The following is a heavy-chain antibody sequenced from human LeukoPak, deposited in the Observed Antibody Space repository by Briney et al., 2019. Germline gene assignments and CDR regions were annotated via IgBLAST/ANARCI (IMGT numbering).Heavy chain of an antibody. CDR2: LYSGGNI. V-gene: IGHV3-53*01. D-gene: IGHD3-16*01. J-gene: IGHJ4*02. CDR1: GFTFTTNY. CDR3: ARRAGAYTHPYDY. Sequence: GGSLRLSCAVSGFTFTTNYMSWVRQAPGKGLEWVSILYSGGNIYYADSVKGRFTISRDNSKNTLYLQMNSLRAEDTAVYYCARRAGAYTHPYDYWGQGTLVTVS.